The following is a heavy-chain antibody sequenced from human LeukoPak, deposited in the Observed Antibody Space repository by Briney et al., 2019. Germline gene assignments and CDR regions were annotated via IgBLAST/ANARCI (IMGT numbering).Heavy chain of an antibody. D-gene: IGHD3-22*01. CDR1: GGSISSYY. Sequence: PSETLSLTCTVSGGSISSYYWSWIRQPAGKGLEWIGRIYTSGSTNYNPSLKSRVTMSVDTSKNQFSLKLSSVTAADTAVYYCARDTYYYDSSGPGIDYWGQGTLVTVSS. CDR3: ARDTYYYDSSGPGIDY. V-gene: IGHV4-4*07. CDR2: IYTSGST. J-gene: IGHJ4*02.